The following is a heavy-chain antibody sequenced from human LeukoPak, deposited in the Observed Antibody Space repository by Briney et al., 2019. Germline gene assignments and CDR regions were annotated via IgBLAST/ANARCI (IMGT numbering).Heavy chain of an antibody. J-gene: IGHJ3*01. D-gene: IGHD6-19*01. Sequence: GGSLRLSCAASGFTFSTYGMHWVRQAPGKGLEWVAVIWFDGSNQYYVDSVRGRFSISRDNSKHTLYLQMNTLRAEDTGVYYCARDRGSGDSFDLWGQGAMVTVSS. CDR3: ARDRGSGDSFDL. CDR2: IWFDGSNQ. CDR1: GFTFSTYG. V-gene: IGHV3-33*01.